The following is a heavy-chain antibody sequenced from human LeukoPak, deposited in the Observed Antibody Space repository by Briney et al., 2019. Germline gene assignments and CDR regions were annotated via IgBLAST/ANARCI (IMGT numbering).Heavy chain of an antibody. J-gene: IGHJ4*02. CDR1: GFTFSSYS. CDR2: INHSGST. Sequence: GSLRLSCAASGFTFSSYSMNWVRQPPGKGLEWIGEINHSGSTNYNPSLKSRVTISVDTSKNQFSLKLSSVTAADTAVYYCARNVIYYYGSGSYRNRYFDYWGQGTLVTVSS. V-gene: IGHV4-34*01. CDR3: ARNVIYYYGSGSYRNRYFDY. D-gene: IGHD3-10*01.